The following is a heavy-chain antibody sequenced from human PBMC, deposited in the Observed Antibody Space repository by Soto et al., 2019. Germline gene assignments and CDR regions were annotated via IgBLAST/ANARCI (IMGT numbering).Heavy chain of an antibody. CDR2: IYYSGST. D-gene: IGHD6-6*01. V-gene: IGHV4-30-4*01. CDR1: GGSISSGDYY. CDR3: ARVTLEYSSSVDY. J-gene: IGHJ4*02. Sequence: QVQLQESGPGLVKPSQTLSLTCTVSGGSISSGDYYWSWIRQPPGKGLEWIGYIYYSGSTYYNPSRRRRDXXPXDXXKNQFSLKLSSVTAADTAVYYCARVTLEYSSSVDYWGQGTLVTVSS.